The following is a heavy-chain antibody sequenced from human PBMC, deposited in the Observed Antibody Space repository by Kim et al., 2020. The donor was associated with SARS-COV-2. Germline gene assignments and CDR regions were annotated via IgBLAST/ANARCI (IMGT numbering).Heavy chain of an antibody. CDR3: ARRWRNNPEYGEYDY. D-gene: IGHD3-10*01. Sequence: PSPQSQVTISGDTSKNQFSLKLSYVTAADTAVYYCARRWRNNPEYGEYDYWGQGTLVTVSS. V-gene: IGHV4-39*01. J-gene: IGHJ4*02.